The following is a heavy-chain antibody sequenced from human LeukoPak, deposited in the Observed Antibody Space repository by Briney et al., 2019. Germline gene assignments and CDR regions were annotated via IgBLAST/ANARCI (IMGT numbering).Heavy chain of an antibody. Sequence: NTSETLSLTCTGSGGSISSYYWSWIRQPPGKGLEWIGYIYYSGSTNYNPSLKSRVTISVDTSKNQFSLKLSSVTAADTAVYYCARQGRGVGATTFDYWGQGTLVTVSS. CDR1: GGSISSYY. CDR3: ARQGRGVGATTFDY. D-gene: IGHD1-26*01. J-gene: IGHJ4*02. V-gene: IGHV4-59*08. CDR2: IYYSGST.